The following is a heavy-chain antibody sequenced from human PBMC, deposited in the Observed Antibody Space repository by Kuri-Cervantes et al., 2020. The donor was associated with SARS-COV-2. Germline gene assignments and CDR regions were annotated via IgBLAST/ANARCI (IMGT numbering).Heavy chain of an antibody. V-gene: IGHV3-11*04. CDR2: ISSSGTTI. D-gene: IGHD6-19*01. CDR3: ARDLRLGNSLDY. Sequence: GESLKISCAASGFTFSDYYITWIRQAPGKGLEWVSYISSSGTTIYYADSVQGRFIISRDNAEGSVYLQMNSLRAEDTAVYYCARDLRLGNSLDYWGQGTLVTVSS. CDR1: GFTFSDYY. J-gene: IGHJ4*02.